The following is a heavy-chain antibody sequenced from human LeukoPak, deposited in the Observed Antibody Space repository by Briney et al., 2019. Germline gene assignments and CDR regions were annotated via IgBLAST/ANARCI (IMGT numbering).Heavy chain of an antibody. Sequence: GGSLRLSCAASGFTFSSYSMNWVRQAPGKGLEWVSSISSSSSYIYYAYSVKGRFTISRDNAKNSLYLQMNSLRAEDTAVYYCAREYYYDSKGFDYWGQGTLVTVSS. V-gene: IGHV3-21*01. CDR1: GFTFSSYS. CDR2: ISSSSSYI. J-gene: IGHJ4*02. CDR3: AREYYYDSKGFDY. D-gene: IGHD3-22*01.